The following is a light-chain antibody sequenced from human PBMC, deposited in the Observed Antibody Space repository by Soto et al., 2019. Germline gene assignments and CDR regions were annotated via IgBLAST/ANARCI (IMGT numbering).Light chain of an antibody. J-gene: IGKJ4*02. CDR3: NKYYSSIT. Sequence: EIVMTQSPGTLSLSPGEGATLSCRASQDVDNNFLAWYEQRPGQAPRLLIYASSRSATGIPDRFSGSGYGTDFAITISRVGPEDSVVYFCNKYYSSITFGGGTKV. CDR2: ASS. V-gene: IGKV3-20*01. CDR1: QDVDNNF.